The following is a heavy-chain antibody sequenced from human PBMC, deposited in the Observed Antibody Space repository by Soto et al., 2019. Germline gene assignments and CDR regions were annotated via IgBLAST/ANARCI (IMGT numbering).Heavy chain of an antibody. Sequence: SETLSLTCTVSGGSISSSSYYWGWIRQPPGKGLEWIGSIYYSGSTYYNPSLKSRVTISVDTSKNQFSLKLSSVTAADTAVYYCARDQTTVTMSDWFDPWGQGTLVTVSS. CDR2: IYYSGST. D-gene: IGHD4-17*01. CDR3: ARDQTTVTMSDWFDP. V-gene: IGHV4-39*07. J-gene: IGHJ5*02. CDR1: GGSISSSSYY.